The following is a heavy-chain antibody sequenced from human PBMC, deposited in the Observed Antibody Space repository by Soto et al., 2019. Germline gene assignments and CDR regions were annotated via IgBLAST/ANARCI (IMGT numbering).Heavy chain of an antibody. CDR2: IWYDGRNT. Sequence: GGSLRLSCAASGFTFSSYGMHWVRQAPGKGLEWVAVIWYDGRNTYYADSVKGRFTISRDNSKNTLYLQMNSLRAEDTAVYYCARTAYYYDSSGYYFDCWGPGTLVTV. CDR3: ARTAYYYDSSGYYFDC. V-gene: IGHV3-33*01. D-gene: IGHD3-22*01. CDR1: GFTFSSYG. J-gene: IGHJ4*02.